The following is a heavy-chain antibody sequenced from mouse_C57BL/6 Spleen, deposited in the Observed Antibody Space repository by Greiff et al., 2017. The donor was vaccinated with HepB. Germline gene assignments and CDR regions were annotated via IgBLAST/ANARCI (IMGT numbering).Heavy chain of an antibody. J-gene: IGHJ2*01. Sequence: EVQLQQSGPELVKPGASVKISCKASGYSFTGYYMNWVKQSPEKSLEWIGEINPSTGGTTYNQKFKAKATLTVDKSSSTAYRQLKSLTSEDSAVYYCARRPVVRYYFDYWGQGTTLTVSS. CDR1: GYSFTGYY. CDR3: ARRPVVRYYFDY. V-gene: IGHV1-42*01. D-gene: IGHD1-1*01. CDR2: INPSTGGT.